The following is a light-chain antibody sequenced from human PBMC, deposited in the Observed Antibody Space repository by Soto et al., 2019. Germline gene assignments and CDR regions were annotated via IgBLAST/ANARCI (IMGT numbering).Light chain of an antibody. J-gene: IGLJ3*02. CDR3: QSYDSSLSFWV. Sequence: QSVLTQPPSVSGAPGQRVTISCTGSSSNIGAGYDVNWYQQLPGTAPKLLIYRNSNRPSGVPDRFSGSKSGTSASLAITGLQAEDDADYYCQSYDSSLSFWVFGGGTKLTVL. CDR2: RNS. V-gene: IGLV1-40*01. CDR1: SSNIGAGYD.